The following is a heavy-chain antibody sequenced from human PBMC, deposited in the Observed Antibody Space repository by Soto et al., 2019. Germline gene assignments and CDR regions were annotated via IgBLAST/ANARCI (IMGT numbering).Heavy chain of an antibody. CDR2: IIPIFGTA. J-gene: IGHJ6*02. CDR3: AREEEGGYPYGMDV. CDR1: GGTFSSYA. D-gene: IGHD5-18*01. Sequence: GASVKVSCKASGGTFSSYAISWVRQAPGQGLEWMGGIIPIFGTANYAQKFQGRVTITADESTSTAYMELSSLRSEDTAVYYCAREEEGGYPYGMDVWGQGTTVTVSS. V-gene: IGHV1-69*13.